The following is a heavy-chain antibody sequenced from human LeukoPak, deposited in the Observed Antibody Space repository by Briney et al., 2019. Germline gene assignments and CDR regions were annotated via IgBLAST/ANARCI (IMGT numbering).Heavy chain of an antibody. CDR3: ARLKARDAFDI. CDR2: IYYSGST. J-gene: IGHJ3*02. Sequence: SETLSLTCTVSGGSISSYYWSWIRQPPGKGLEWIGYIYYSGSTMYNPSLRSRVTISVDTSKNQFSLKLSSVTAADTAVYYCARLKARDAFDIWGQGTMVIVSS. V-gene: IGHV4-59*08. CDR1: GGSISSYY.